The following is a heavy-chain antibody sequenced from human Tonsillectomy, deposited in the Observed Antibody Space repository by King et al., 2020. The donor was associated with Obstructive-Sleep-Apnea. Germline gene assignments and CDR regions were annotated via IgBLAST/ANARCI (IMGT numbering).Heavy chain of an antibody. CDR1: GYIFTSHW. CDR3: ARLGEYCSGGSCHSDHYYYSGMDV. D-gene: IGHD2-15*01. CDR2: IHPGDSDT. V-gene: IGHV5-51*01. J-gene: IGHJ6*02. Sequence: QLVQSGAEVKKPGESLKISCKDSGYIFTSHWIGWVRQMPGKGLEWMGIIHPGDSDTRYSPSFQGQVTMSADKSIRTAYLQWSRLKASDTAIYFCARLGEYCSGGSCHSDHYYYSGMDVWGQGTTVIVSS.